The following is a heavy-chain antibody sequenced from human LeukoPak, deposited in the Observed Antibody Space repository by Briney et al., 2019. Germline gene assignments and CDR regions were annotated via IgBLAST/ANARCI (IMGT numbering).Heavy chain of an antibody. CDR3: ARYHSSSIDC. CDR2: ISSSSSYI. V-gene: IGHV3-21*01. Sequence: PGGSLRLSCAASGFTFSSYSMNWVRQAPGKGLEWVSSISSSSSYIYYADSVKGRFTISRDNAKSSLYLQMNSLRAEDTAVYYCARYHSSSIDCWGQGTLVTVSS. J-gene: IGHJ4*02. D-gene: IGHD6-13*01. CDR1: GFTFSSYS.